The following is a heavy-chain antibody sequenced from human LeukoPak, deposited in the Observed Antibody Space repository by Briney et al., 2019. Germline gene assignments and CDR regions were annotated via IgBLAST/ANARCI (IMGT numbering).Heavy chain of an antibody. CDR1: GGSFSGYY. Sequence: PSETLSLTCAVYGGSFSGYYWSWIRQPPGKGLEWIGEINHSGSTNYNPSLKSRVTISVDTSKNQFSLKLSSVTAADTAVYYCASNPQEWASGWFDPWGQGTLVTVSS. V-gene: IGHV4-34*01. J-gene: IGHJ5*02. CDR2: INHSGST. D-gene: IGHD1-26*01. CDR3: ASNPQEWASGWFDP.